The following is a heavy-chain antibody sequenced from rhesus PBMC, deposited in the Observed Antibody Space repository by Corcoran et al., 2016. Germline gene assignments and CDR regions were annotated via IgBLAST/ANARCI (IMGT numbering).Heavy chain of an antibody. J-gene: IGHJ4*01. CDR2: IGGSSGST. V-gene: IGHV4S5*01. CDR1: GGSISVYY. Sequence: QVQLEVSGPGLVKPSETLSLTCAVSGGSISVYYWYWIRQPSGKGLEWLGYIGGSSGSTDNNPSLQGRVTISTGPAKNQPSLRLSSGTAADTAVYYCARDPRLGSRTGAFDYWGQGVLVTVSS. D-gene: IGHD6-25*01. CDR3: ARDPRLGSRTGAFDY.